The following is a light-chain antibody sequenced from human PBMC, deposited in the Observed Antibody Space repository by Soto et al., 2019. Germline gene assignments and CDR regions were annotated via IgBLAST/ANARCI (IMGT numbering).Light chain of an antibody. CDR2: GAS. CDR1: QSVGSSY. J-gene: IGKJ1*01. V-gene: IGKV3-20*01. Sequence: IVLTQSPGTLSLSPGERATLSCRASQSVGSSYLAWYQHKPGQAPRLLIYGASSRATGIPERFSGSGSGADLTRTISRLEPEDFAVYFCQHYDTSSWTLGQGTKVEIK. CDR3: QHYDTSSWT.